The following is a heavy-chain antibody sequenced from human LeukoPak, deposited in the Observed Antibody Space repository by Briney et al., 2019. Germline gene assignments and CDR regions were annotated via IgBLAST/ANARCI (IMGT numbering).Heavy chain of an antibody. CDR3: ARDSYRGFGELLLFDY. V-gene: IGHV3-21*01. Sequence: GGSLRLSCAASGFTFSSYSMNWVRQAPGKGLKWVSSISSSSSYIYYADSVKGRFTISRDNAKNSLYLQMNSLRAEDTAVYYCARDSYRGFGELLLFDYWGQGTLVTVSS. CDR1: GFTFSSYS. D-gene: IGHD3-10*01. J-gene: IGHJ4*02. CDR2: ISSSSSYI.